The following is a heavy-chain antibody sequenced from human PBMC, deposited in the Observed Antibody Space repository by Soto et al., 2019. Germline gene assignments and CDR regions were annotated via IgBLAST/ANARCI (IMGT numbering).Heavy chain of an antibody. V-gene: IGHV1-69*10. CDR3: AADRTMIDSSLDP. CDR1: GGTFGSYA. CDR2: IIVSIGKA. Sequence: GASVKVSCKASGGTFGSYASRWVRQAPGQGLEWMGGIIVSIGKANYAQKFQGRVTITRDMSTSTAYMELSSLRSEDTAVYYCAADRTMIDSSLDPWGQGTLLTVSS. D-gene: IGHD3-22*01. J-gene: IGHJ5*02.